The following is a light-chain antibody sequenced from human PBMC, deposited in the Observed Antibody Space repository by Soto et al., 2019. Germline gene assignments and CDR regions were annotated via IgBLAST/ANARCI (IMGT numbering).Light chain of an antibody. Sequence: EIVLTQSPATLSSFPGDRVTLSCRASQYINTRLAWYQHRPGQSPRLLIYQTSLRAAGIPARFSGSGSGTDFTLTISRLEPEDFAVYHCLQYGSSPLTFGGGTKVDIK. CDR1: QYINTR. J-gene: IGKJ4*01. CDR3: LQYGSSPLT. V-gene: IGKV3-20*01. CDR2: QTS.